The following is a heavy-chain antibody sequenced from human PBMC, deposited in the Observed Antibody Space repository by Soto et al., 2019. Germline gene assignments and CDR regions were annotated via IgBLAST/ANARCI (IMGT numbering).Heavy chain of an antibody. Sequence: QVQLVESGGGVVQPGRSLRLSCAASGFTFSSYARHWVRQAPGKGLEWVAVISYDGSNKYYADSVKGRFTISRDNSKNTLYLQMNSLRAEDTAVYYCARVIVVVVAATRGPPGYWGQGTLVNVSS. D-gene: IGHD2-15*01. J-gene: IGHJ4*02. CDR1: GFTFSSYA. CDR2: ISYDGSNK. V-gene: IGHV3-30-3*01. CDR3: ARVIVVVVAATRGPPGY.